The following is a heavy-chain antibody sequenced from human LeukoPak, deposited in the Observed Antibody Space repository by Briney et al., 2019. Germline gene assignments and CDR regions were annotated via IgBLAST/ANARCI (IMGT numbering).Heavy chain of an antibody. Sequence: ASVKVSCKASGYTFTSYDINWVRQATGQGLEXXXWMNPNSGNTGYAQKFQGRVTMTRNTSISTAYMELSSLRSEDTAVYYCARGTAPVYRKGMDVWGQGTTVTVSS. CDR1: GYTFTSYD. D-gene: IGHD5-18*01. V-gene: IGHV1-8*01. J-gene: IGHJ6*02. CDR2: MNPNSGNT. CDR3: ARGTAPVYRKGMDV.